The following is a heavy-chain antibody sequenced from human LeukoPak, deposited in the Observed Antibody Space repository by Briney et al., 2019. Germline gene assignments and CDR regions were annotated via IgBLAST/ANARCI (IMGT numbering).Heavy chain of an antibody. D-gene: IGHD2-2*01. V-gene: IGHV4-39*06. CDR3: ARDRRPTAIWDYYYYMDV. CDR2: IYYSGST. J-gene: IGHJ6*03. Sequence: SETLSLTCTVSGGSISSSSYYWGWIRQPPGKGLEWIGSIYYSGSTYYNPSLKSRVSISVDTSKNQFPLKLSSVTAADTAVYYCARDRRPTAIWDYYYYMDVWGKGTTVTVSS. CDR1: GGSISSSSYY.